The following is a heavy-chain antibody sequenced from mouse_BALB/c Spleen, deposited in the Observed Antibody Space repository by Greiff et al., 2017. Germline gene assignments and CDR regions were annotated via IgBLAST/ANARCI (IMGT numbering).Heavy chain of an antibody. CDR2: ISYDGSN. J-gene: IGHJ4*01. CDR1: GYSITSGYY. Sequence: DVQLQESGPGLVKPSQSLSLTCSVTGYSITSGYYWNWIRQFPGNKLEWMGYISYDGSNNYNPSLKNRISITRDTSKNQFFLKLNSVTTEDTATYYCAREKVYGYDAMDDWGQGTSVTVSS. V-gene: IGHV3-6*02. CDR3: AREKVYGYDAMDD. D-gene: IGHD1-2*01.